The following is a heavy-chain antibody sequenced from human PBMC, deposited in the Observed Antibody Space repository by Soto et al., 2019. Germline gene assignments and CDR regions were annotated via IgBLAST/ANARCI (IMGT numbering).Heavy chain of an antibody. CDR2: ISSSSSYI. V-gene: IGHV3-21*01. J-gene: IGHJ4*02. CDR3: ARNPVAGTFDY. D-gene: IGHD6-19*01. Sequence: GGSLRLSCAASGFTFSSYSMNWVRQAPGKGLEWVSSISSSSSYIYYADSVKGRFTISRDNAKNALYLQMNSLRAEDTAVYYCARNPVAGTFDYWGQGTLVTVSS. CDR1: GFTFSSYS.